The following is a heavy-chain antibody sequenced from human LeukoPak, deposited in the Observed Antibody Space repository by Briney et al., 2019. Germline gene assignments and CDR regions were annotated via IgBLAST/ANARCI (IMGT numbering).Heavy chain of an antibody. Sequence: GGSLRLSCAASGFTFSTYWMSWVRQAPGKGLEWVANIKQDGSEKNYVDSVKGRFTISRDNAKNSLYLQMNSLTAEDTAVYYCARNPPGIVGAPTHYCYYMDVWGRGTTVTVSS. CDR1: GFTFSTYW. CDR2: IKQDGSEK. D-gene: IGHD1-26*01. V-gene: IGHV3-7*01. CDR3: ARNPPGIVGAPTHYCYYMDV. J-gene: IGHJ6*03.